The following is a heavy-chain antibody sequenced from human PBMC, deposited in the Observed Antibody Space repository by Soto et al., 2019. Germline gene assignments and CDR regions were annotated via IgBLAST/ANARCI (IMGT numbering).Heavy chain of an antibody. CDR2: ISSSGSTI. D-gene: IGHD6-6*01. CDR1: GFTFSYYY. V-gene: IGHV3-11*01. J-gene: IGHJ5*02. CDR3: ARYRQLVPRWFDP. Sequence: GGSLRLSCAASGFTFSYYYMSWIRQAPGKGLEWVSYISSSGSTIYYADSVKGRFTISRDNAKNSLYLQMNSLRAEDTAVYYCARYRQLVPRWFDPWGQGTLVTVSS.